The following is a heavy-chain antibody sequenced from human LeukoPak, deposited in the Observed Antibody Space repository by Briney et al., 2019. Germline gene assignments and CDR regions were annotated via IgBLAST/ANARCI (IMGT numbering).Heavy chain of an antibody. CDR1: GGSIRGYY. Sequence: SETLSLTCNVSGGSIRGYYWSWIRQPPGKGLEWIGYIYSSGSTNYNPSLKSRVTMSVDTSKNQFSLHLSSVTAADTAVYYCARQVIPGWFDPWGQGTLVTVSS. V-gene: IGHV4-59*08. D-gene: IGHD2-21*01. J-gene: IGHJ5*02. CDR2: IYSSGST. CDR3: ARQVIPGWFDP.